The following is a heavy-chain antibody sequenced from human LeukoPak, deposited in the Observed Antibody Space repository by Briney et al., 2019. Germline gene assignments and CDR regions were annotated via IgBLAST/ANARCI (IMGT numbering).Heavy chain of an antibody. CDR2: ISYDGSNK. D-gene: IGHD3-3*01. CDR1: GFTFSSYA. Sequence: GRSLRLSCAASGFTFSSYAMHWVRQAPGKGLEWVAAISYDGSNKYYADSVKGRFTISRDNSKNTLYLQMNSLRAEDTAVYYCARGIQSDFWSGYYSWGQGTLVTVSS. V-gene: IGHV3-30-3*01. J-gene: IGHJ5*02. CDR3: ARGIQSDFWSGYYS.